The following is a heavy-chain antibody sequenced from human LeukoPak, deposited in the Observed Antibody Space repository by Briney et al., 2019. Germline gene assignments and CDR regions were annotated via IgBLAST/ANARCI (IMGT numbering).Heavy chain of an antibody. CDR1: GGSISSGGYD. CDR3: ARALAYCGGGCYPGYPPSDWYFDL. CDR2: IYYSGST. D-gene: IGHD2-21*02. Sequence: PSETLSLTCAVSGGSISSGGYDWSWIRQPPGKGLEWIGYIYYSGSTNYNPSLKSRVTISVDTSKNQFSLKLSSVTAADTAVYYCARALAYCGGGCYPGYPPSDWYFDLWGRGTLVTVSS. V-gene: IGHV4-61*08. J-gene: IGHJ2*01.